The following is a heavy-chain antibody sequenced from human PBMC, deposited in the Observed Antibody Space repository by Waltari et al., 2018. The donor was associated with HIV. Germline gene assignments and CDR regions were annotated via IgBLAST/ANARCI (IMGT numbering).Heavy chain of an antibody. D-gene: IGHD3-22*01. CDR2: IYWDDDK. V-gene: IGHV2-5*02. CDR1: GFSLSTSGVG. J-gene: IGHJ3*02. Sequence: QITLKESGPTLVKPTQTLTLTCTFSGFSLSTSGVGVGWIRQPPGKALEWLALIYWDDDKRYSPSLKSRLTITKDTSKNQVVLTMTNMDPVDTATYYCAHRLRDYDSSELDAFDIWGQGTMVTVSS. CDR3: AHRLRDYDSSELDAFDI.